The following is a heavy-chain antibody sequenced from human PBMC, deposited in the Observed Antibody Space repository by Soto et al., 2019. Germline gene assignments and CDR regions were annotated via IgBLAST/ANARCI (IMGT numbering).Heavy chain of an antibody. CDR3: ARIARITMVRGVTIPDAFDI. D-gene: IGHD3-10*01. CDR1: GYTFTSYG. CDR2: ISAYNGNT. Sequence: ASVKVSCKASGYTFTSYGISWVRQAPGQGLEWMGWISAYNGNTNYAQKLQGRVTMTTDTSTSTAYMELRSLRSDDTAVYYCARIARITMVRGVTIPDAFDIWGQGTIVTVSS. V-gene: IGHV1-18*01. J-gene: IGHJ3*02.